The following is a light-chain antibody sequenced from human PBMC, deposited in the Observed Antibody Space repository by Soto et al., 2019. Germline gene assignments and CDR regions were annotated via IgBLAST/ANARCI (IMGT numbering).Light chain of an antibody. V-gene: IGLV1-44*01. CDR2: NEN. CDR3: AAWDGSLNGVV. CDR1: SSNIGSNT. J-gene: IGLJ7*01. Sequence: QSVLIQPPSASETPGQRVIISCSGGSSNIGSNTVNWYQQVPGTAPKLLIYNENQRPSGVPDRFSGSKSGTSASLAISGLQSEDEADYYCAAWDGSLNGVVFGGGTQLTV.